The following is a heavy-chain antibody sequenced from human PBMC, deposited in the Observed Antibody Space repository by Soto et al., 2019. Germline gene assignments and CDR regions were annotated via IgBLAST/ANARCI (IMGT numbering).Heavy chain of an antibody. Sequence: QLQLQESGPGLVKPSETLALVCSVSGGSISGDSHYWGWIRQTLGRGLEWIGSIYYSGSTYHNPSLKSRVPISVEPSKTRSSLKLRSVTAAHSGIYSCARDGVPPGDANDRWFAPWGQGTLVSVPS. V-gene: IGHV4-39*02. CDR2: IYYSGST. J-gene: IGHJ5*02. D-gene: IGHD7-27*01. CDR1: GGSISGDSHY. CDR3: ARDGVPPGDANDRWFAP.